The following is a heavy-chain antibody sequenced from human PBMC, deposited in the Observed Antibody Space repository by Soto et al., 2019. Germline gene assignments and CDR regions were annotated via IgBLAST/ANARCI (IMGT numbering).Heavy chain of an antibody. CDR2: IKEDGSEK. CDR1: EFTFNTYW. CDR3: ARDWGTPGRGSAVGYYYHYGMDV. V-gene: IGHV3-7*05. D-gene: IGHD1-1*01. Sequence: EVQLVESGGGLVQPGGSLRLSCIASEFTFNTYWMNWVRQAPGKGLEWVANIKEDGSEKNYVDSVKGRFTISRDNAKNSVYLQMKSLRGEDTAVYYCARDWGTPGRGSAVGYYYHYGMDVWGQGTTVTVSS. J-gene: IGHJ6*02.